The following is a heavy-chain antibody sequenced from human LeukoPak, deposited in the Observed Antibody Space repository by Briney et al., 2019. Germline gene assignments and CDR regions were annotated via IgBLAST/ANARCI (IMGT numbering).Heavy chain of an antibody. Sequence: SETLSLTCTVSGGSISSYYWSWIRQPPGKGLEWIGYIYYGGSTNYNPSLKSRVTISVDTSKNQFSLKLSSVTAADTAVYYCARDRPTTYYYGSGSSSNAFDIWGQGTMVTVSS. J-gene: IGHJ3*02. CDR1: GGSISSYY. CDR3: ARDRPTTYYYGSGSSSNAFDI. V-gene: IGHV4-59*01. D-gene: IGHD3-10*01. CDR2: IYYGGST.